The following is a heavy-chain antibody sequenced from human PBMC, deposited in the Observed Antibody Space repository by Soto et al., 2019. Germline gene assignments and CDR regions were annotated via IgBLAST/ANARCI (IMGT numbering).Heavy chain of an antibody. Sequence: PSETLSLTCAVSGGSISSGDYSWSWIRQAPGKGLEWIGYMYHSGSTYYNPSLKSRVTISVDRSKNQLSLKLSSMTAADTAVYYCARAAGHYYDSSGYDYWGQGTLVTVSS. V-gene: IGHV4-30-2*01. CDR3: ARAAGHYYDSSGYDY. CDR2: MYHSGST. CDR1: GGSISSGDYS. D-gene: IGHD3-22*01. J-gene: IGHJ4*02.